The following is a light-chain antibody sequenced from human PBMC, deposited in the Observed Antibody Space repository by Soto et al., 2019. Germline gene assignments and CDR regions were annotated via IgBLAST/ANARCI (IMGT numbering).Light chain of an antibody. Sequence: DIQMTQSPTSLAASVGDRVTISCQASQDLTNFLNWYQQKPGEAPKLLIYDTTTLEEGVPSRFSGSGSGTDCTFTIIVLQAEDAAIYSCQQSVNLSYAFGKGTKLEI. CDR1: QDLTNF. V-gene: IGKV1-33*01. CDR2: DTT. J-gene: IGKJ2*01. CDR3: QQSVNLSYA.